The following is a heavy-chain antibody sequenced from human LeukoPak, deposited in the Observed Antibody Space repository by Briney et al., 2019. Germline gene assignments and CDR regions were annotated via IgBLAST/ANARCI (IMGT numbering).Heavy chain of an antibody. Sequence: GGSLRLSCAASGFIFSNYWMIWVRQAPGKGLEWVSAISGSGGSTYYADSVKGRFTISRDNSKNTLYLQMNSLRAEDTAVYYCAKDLYMGYFGPFDYWGQGTLVTVSS. J-gene: IGHJ4*02. CDR1: GFIFSNYW. V-gene: IGHV3-23*01. CDR3: AKDLYMGYFGPFDY. CDR2: ISGSGGST. D-gene: IGHD3-9*01.